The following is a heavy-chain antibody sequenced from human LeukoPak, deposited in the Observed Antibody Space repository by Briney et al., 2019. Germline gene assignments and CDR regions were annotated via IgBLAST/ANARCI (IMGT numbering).Heavy chain of an antibody. CDR3: ARGGYCSSTSCFIWGYNWFDP. CDR1: GYTLTSYG. CDR2: ASAYNGNT. Sequence: GASVKVSCKASGYTLTSYGISWVRQAPGQGLEWMGWASAYNGNTNYAQKLQGRVTMTTDTSTSTAYMELRSLISDDTAVYYCARGGYCSSTSCFIWGYNWFDPWGQGTLVTVSS. J-gene: IGHJ5*02. D-gene: IGHD2-2*01. V-gene: IGHV1-18*01.